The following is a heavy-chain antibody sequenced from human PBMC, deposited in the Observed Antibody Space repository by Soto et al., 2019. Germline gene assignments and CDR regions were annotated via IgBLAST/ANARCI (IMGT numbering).Heavy chain of an antibody. J-gene: IGHJ6*03. D-gene: IGHD5-18*01. CDR2: ISAYNGNT. CDR3: AIRRGDTAMADTYYYYYMDV. Sequence: QVQLVQSGAEVKKPGASVKVSCKASGYTFTSYGISWVRQAPGQGLEWMGWISAYNGNTNYAQKLQGRVTMTTDTSTSTDYMQRRSLRSDDTAVYYCAIRRGDTAMADTYYYYYMDVWGKGTTVTVSS. V-gene: IGHV1-18*01. CDR1: GYTFTSYG.